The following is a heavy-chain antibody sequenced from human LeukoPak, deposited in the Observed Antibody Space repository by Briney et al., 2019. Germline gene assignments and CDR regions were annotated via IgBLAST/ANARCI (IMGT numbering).Heavy chain of an antibody. V-gene: IGHV3-23*01. CDR1: GFTFSSYA. D-gene: IGHD6-13*01. J-gene: IGHJ4*02. CDR3: AKGAEYSSSWCVDYSPYYFDY. Sequence: SGGSLRLSCAASGFTFSSYAMSWVRQAPGKGLEWVSAISGSGGSTYYADSVKGRFTISRDNSKNTLYLQMNSLRAEDTAVYYCAKGAEYSSSWCVDYSPYYFDYWGQGTLVTVSS. CDR2: ISGSGGST.